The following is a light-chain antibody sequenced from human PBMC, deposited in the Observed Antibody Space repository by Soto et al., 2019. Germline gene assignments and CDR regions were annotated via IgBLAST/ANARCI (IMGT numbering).Light chain of an antibody. CDR3: ASYTTARIRV. Sequence: QSALTQPASGSASPGQSITISCTGTSSDIGAYNSVSWYQQLPGKAPQLMIYDVSFRPSGISSRFSGSKSGNTASLTISGLRPDDDADYYCASYTTARIRVFGGGTKVTVL. CDR2: DVS. CDR1: SSDIGAYNS. J-gene: IGLJ2*01. V-gene: IGLV2-14*03.